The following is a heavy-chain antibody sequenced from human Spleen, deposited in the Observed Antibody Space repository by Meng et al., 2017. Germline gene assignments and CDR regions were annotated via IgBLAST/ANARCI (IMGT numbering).Heavy chain of an antibody. Sequence: QVHPLPSGPEVKNPGAPVTVSCKASDYTFTGYGVSWVRQAPGQGLEWMAWLGAHDGDTSFGPKFQGRVTVTADRPTATAYMELRSLRFDDTAVYYCARGTPGRSYANYWGPGTLVTVSS. CDR3: ARGTPGRSYANY. CDR1: DYTFTGYG. D-gene: IGHD1-26*01. V-gene: IGHV1-18*01. J-gene: IGHJ4*02. CDR2: LGAHDGDT.